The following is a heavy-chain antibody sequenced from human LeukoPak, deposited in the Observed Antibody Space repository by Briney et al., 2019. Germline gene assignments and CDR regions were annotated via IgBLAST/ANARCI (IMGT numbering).Heavy chain of an antibody. D-gene: IGHD6-19*01. CDR3: ARVGSSDWFYSYYGMDV. CDR1: GGSISSYY. V-gene: IGHV4-59*01. Sequence: PSETLSLTCTVSGGSISSYYWSWIRQPPGKGLEWIGFIYYTGISNYNPSLKSRVSISVDTSKNQFSLKLNSVTTADTAVYYCARVGSSDWFYSYYGMDVWGQGTTVTVSS. J-gene: IGHJ6*02. CDR2: IYYTGIS.